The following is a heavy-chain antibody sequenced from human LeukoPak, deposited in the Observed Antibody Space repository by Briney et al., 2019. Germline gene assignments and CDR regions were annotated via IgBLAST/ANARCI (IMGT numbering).Heavy chain of an antibody. CDR3: AKDSSVLPGEHMDV. V-gene: IGHV3-9*03. CDR2: ISWNSGSI. Sequence: GGSLRLSCAASGFTFDDYAMHWVRQAPGKGLEWVSGISWNSGSIGYADSVKGRFTISRDNARNSLYLQMNSLRVEDMALYYCAKDSSVLPGEHMDVWGKGTTVTVSS. J-gene: IGHJ6*03. CDR1: GFTFDDYA. D-gene: IGHD2-15*01.